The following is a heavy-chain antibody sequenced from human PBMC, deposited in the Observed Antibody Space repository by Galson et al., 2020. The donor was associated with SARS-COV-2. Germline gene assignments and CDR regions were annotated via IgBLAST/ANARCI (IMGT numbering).Heavy chain of an antibody. CDR2: INPNSGGT. D-gene: IGHD3-22*01. CDR1: GYTFTGYY. Sequence: ASVKVSCKASGYTFTGYYMHWVRQASGQGLEWMGWINPNSGGTNYAQKFQGRVTMTRDTSISTAYMELGRLRSDDTAVYYCARETVEYDSSGYYYWTFNYWGQGALGTGSS. V-gene: IGHV1-2*02. J-gene: IGHJ4*02. CDR3: ARETVEYDSSGYYYWTFNY.